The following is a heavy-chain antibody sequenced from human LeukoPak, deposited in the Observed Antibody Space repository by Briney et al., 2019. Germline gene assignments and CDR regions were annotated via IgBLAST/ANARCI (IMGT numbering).Heavy chain of an antibody. V-gene: IGHV1-46*03. Sequence: ASVKVSCKASGYTFTSYYMHWVRQAPGQGLESMGIINPSGGSTSYAQKFQGRVTMTRDTSTSTVSMELSSLRSEDTAVYYCATFFLGGSGSYYSPTPLDYWGQGTLVTVSS. CDR1: GYTFTSYY. CDR3: ATFFLGGSGSYYSPTPLDY. CDR2: INPSGGST. J-gene: IGHJ4*02. D-gene: IGHD3-10*01.